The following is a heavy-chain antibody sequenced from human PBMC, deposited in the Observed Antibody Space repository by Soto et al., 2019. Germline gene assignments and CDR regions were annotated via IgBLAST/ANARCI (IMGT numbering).Heavy chain of an antibody. CDR2: IWHDGSNK. D-gene: IGHD3-22*01. CDR3: AKKATTMIVVAITNRFDY. CDR1: GFTFSGYG. Sequence: PGGSLRLSCAASGFTFSGYGMHWVRHAPGKGLGWVAVIWHDGSNKYYIDSVKGRFTISRDNSKNTLYLQMNSLRAEDTAVYYCAKKATTMIVVAITNRFDYWGQGTLVTVSS. J-gene: IGHJ4*02. V-gene: IGHV3-33*06.